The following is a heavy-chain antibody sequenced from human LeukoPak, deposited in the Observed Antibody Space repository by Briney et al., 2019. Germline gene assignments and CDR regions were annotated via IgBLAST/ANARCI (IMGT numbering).Heavy chain of an antibody. V-gene: IGHV3-23*01. CDR2: LNGSGSST. CDR3: AKGPLSCFDP. Sequence: GGSLRLSCAASGFTFSSYAMNWVRQAPGKGLEWVSSLNGSGSSTYYADSVKGRFSISRDNSKNTLYLQMNSLRAEDTAVYYCAKGPLSCFDPWGQGTLVTVSS. D-gene: IGHD2/OR15-2a*01. J-gene: IGHJ5*02. CDR1: GFTFSSYA.